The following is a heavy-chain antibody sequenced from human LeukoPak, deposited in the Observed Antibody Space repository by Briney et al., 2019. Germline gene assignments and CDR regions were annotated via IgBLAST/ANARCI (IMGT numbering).Heavy chain of an antibody. CDR3: ARDGYCSSTSCYAGWFDP. Sequence: ASVKVSFKASGYTFTGYYMHWVRQAPGQGLEWMGWINPNSGGTNHAQKFQGRVTMTRDTSISTAYMELSRLRSDDTAVYYCARDGYCSSTSCYAGWFDPWGQGTLVTVSS. D-gene: IGHD2-2*03. J-gene: IGHJ5*02. V-gene: IGHV1-2*02. CDR1: GYTFTGYY. CDR2: INPNSGGT.